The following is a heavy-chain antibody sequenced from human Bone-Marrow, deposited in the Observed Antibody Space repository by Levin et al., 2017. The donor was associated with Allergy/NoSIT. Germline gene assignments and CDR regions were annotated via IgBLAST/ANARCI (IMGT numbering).Heavy chain of an antibody. Sequence: SETLSLTCSVSGGSVRSQNFYWSWIRQPPGKPLEWIGYVSYSGTPTYSPSLESRVTISLGTSDNQSSLRLTSLTAADTAVYYCARDHGDSSDAFAIWGQGTMVTVSS. CDR1: GGSVRSQNFY. D-gene: IGHD4-17*01. V-gene: IGHV4-61*01. J-gene: IGHJ3*02. CDR3: ARDHGDSSDAFAI. CDR2: VSYSGTP.